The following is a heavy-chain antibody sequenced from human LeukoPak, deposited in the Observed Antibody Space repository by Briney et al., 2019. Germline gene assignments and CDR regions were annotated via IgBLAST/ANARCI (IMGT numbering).Heavy chain of an antibody. CDR1: GFTFSTYW. V-gene: IGHV3-7*01. CDR3: ARDASTAGTTWDY. D-gene: IGHD1-1*01. Sequence: SAGSLRLSCAASGFTFSTYWMSWVRQAPGKGLQWVANIKQDGSEKSYVDSVKGRFTISRDNAKNSLYLQMNRLRAEDTAVYYCARDASTAGTTWDYWGQGTLVTVSS. CDR2: IKQDGSEK. J-gene: IGHJ4*02.